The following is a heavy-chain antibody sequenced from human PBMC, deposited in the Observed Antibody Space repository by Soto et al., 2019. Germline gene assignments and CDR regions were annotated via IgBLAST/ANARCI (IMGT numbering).Heavy chain of an antibody. V-gene: IGHV4-34*01. D-gene: IGHD5-12*01. CDR3: ARGGRDGYTV. CDR1: GGSFSGYY. Sequence: QVQLQQWGAGLLKPSETLSLTCAVYGGSFSGYYWSWIRQPPGKGLEWIGEINHSGSTNYNPSLKSRVPISGDTSKHQFSLKLSSVTAADTAVYYCARGGRDGYTVWGQGTLVTVSS. CDR2: INHSGST. J-gene: IGHJ4*02.